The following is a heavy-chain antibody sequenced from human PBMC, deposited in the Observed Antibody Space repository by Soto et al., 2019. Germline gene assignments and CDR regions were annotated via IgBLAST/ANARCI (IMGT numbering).Heavy chain of an antibody. CDR3: ARDRAVYCSKVICLDAFDI. J-gene: IGHJ3*02. CDR1: GFTFNDYA. D-gene: IGHD2-2*01. CDR2: LSSRGFST. V-gene: IGHV3-23*01. Sequence: EVQLLESGGDLVQPGGSLRLSCAASGFTFNDYALTWVRQVPGKGLEWVSSLSSRGFSTNYAKSVKGRFTISRDNIKKTVHLQMISLRAEETVVYYCARDRAVYCSKVICLDAFDIWGQGTLVTVSS.